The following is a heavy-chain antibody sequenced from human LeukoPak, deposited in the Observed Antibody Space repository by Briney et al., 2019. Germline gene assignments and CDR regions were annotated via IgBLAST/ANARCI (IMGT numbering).Heavy chain of an antibody. CDR2: IIPIFDKA. CDR3: AGISLGAIWGYYYGMDV. V-gene: IGHV1-69*13. CDR1: GGTFSSYS. Sequence: SVKVSCKASGGTFSSYSISWVRQAPGQGLEWMGGIIPIFDKADYAQKFQGRVTITADESTSTAYMELSSLRSEDTAVFYCAGISLGAIWGYYYGMDVWGQGTTVTVSS. J-gene: IGHJ6*02. D-gene: IGHD1-26*01.